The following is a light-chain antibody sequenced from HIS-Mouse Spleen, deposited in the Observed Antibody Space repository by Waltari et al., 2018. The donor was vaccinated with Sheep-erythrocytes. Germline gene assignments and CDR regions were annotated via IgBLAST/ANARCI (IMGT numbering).Light chain of an antibody. CDR1: SSDVGGYNY. CDR3: CSYAGSYTYV. V-gene: IGLV2-11*01. CDR2: DVS. J-gene: IGLJ1*01. Sequence: QSALTQPRSVSGSPGQSVTISCTGTSSDVGGYNYVSWYQKHPGKVPKLLIYDVSKRPSGVPDRFSGSKSGNTASLTISGLQAEDEADYYCCSYAGSYTYVFGTGTKVTVL.